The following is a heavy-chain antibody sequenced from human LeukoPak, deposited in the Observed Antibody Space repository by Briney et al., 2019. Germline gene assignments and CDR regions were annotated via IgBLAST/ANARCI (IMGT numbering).Heavy chain of an antibody. CDR2: IYTTGST. V-gene: IGHV4-4*07. D-gene: IGHD3-22*01. CDR1: GGSISSYY. CDR3: ASEYYYDSSDGPWYFDL. Sequence: SETLSLTCTVSGGSISSYYWTWIRQPAGKGLEWIGRIYTTGSTNYNPSLNSRVTMSVDTSKNQFSLKLSSVTAADTAVYYCASEYYYDSSDGPWYFDLWGRGTLVTVSS. J-gene: IGHJ2*01.